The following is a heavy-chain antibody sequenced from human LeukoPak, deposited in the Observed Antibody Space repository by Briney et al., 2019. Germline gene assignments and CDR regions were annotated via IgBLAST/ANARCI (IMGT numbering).Heavy chain of an antibody. CDR3: ARAVDTAMGSTWGYYYMDV. V-gene: IGHV1-8*03. D-gene: IGHD5-18*01. J-gene: IGHJ6*03. CDR1: GYTFTTYN. Sequence: ASVKVSCKASGYTFTTYNINWVRQATGQGLEWLAWMNPTTDKAGYAQKYQDRVTQKLQGRITITWDTSISTAYMELSSLRSEDTAVYYCARAVDTAMGSTWGYYYMDVWGKGTTVTVSS. CDR2: MNPTTDKA.